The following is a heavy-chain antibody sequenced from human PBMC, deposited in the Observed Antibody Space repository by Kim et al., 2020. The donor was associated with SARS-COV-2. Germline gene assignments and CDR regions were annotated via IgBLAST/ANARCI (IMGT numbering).Heavy chain of an antibody. CDR2: IKSKTNGYAT. Sequence: GGSLRLSCAASGFNFGGSTMHWVRQAPGKGLEWVGRIKSKTNGYATAYAASVKGRFTISRDDSKNTAYLQMKSLKTEDTAVYYCTREDDMWSGYEAWFDPWGQGTLVTVSS. V-gene: IGHV3-73*01. CDR1: GFNFGGST. J-gene: IGHJ5*02. CDR3: TREDDMWSGYEAWFDP. D-gene: IGHD3-3*01.